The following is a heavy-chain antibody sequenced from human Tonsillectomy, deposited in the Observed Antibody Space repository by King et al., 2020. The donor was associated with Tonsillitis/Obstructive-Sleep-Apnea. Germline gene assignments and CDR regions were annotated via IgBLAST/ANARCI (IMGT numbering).Heavy chain of an antibody. D-gene: IGHD1-26*01. V-gene: IGHV5-51*01. J-gene: IGHJ3*02. Sequence: QLVQSGAEVKKPGESLKISCKGSGYSFTSYWIGWVRQMPGKGLEWMGIIYPGDSDTRYSPSFQGQVTISADTSISTAYLQWSGLKASDTAMHYCERLSLILGATRNAFDIWGQGTMVTVSS. CDR1: GYSFTSYW. CDR3: ERLSLILGATRNAFDI. CDR2: IYPGDSDT.